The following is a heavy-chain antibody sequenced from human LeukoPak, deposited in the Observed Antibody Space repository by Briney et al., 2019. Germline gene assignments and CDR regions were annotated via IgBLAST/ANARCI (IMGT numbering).Heavy chain of an antibody. J-gene: IGHJ6*02. CDR1: GYSFASYW. CDR2: IYPGDYDT. V-gene: IGHV5-51*01. Sequence: GASLQISCKGSGYSFASYWIGWVRQMRGKGLEWMGNIYPGDYDTRYSPPFQGQVTISADKSINTAYLQWSSLKASDSAMYYCSRRLAVAGRGYYVMDVWGQGTTVTVSS. D-gene: IGHD6-19*01. CDR3: SRRLAVAGRGYYVMDV.